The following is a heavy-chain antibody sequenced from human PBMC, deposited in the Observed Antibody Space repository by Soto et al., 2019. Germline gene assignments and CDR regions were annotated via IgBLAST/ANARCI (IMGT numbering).Heavy chain of an antibody. CDR2: IRSKANSYAT. J-gene: IGHJ6*02. CDR1: GFTFSGSA. CDR3: TRLISRVYGMDV. V-gene: IGHV3-73*02. Sequence: EVPLVESGGGLVQPGGSLKLSCAASGFTFSGSAMHWVRQASGKGLEWVGRIRSKANSYATAYAASVKGRFTISRDDSKNTAYLQMNSLKTEDTAVYYCTRLISRVYGMDVWGQGTTVTVSS.